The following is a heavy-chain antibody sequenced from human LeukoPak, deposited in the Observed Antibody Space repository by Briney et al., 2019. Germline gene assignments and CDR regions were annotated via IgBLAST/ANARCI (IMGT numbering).Heavy chain of an antibody. Sequence: SETLSLTCTVSGGSISSYYWSWIRQPPGKGLEWIGSIYHSGSTYYNPSLKSRVTISVDTSKNQFSLKLSSVTAADTAVYYCARQGYYDFWSGYYTYYYYYYMDVWGKGTTVTVSS. CDR2: IYHSGST. CDR3: ARQGYYDFWSGYYTYYYYYYMDV. V-gene: IGHV4-59*08. J-gene: IGHJ6*03. D-gene: IGHD3-3*01. CDR1: GGSISSYY.